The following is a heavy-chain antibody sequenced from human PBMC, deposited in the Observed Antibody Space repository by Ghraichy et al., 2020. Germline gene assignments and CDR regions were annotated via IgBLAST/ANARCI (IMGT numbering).Heavy chain of an antibody. D-gene: IGHD7-27*01. J-gene: IGHJ4*02. CDR2: IYSGGRT. CDR3: ARGAPNWGQDY. Sequence: SETLSLTCTVSGGSITSGNYYWTWIRQPAGKGLEWIGRIYSGGRTNYNPSLNSRVAMSVDTSKNQFSLRLISLTAADTAVYYCARGAPNWGQDYWGQGTLVTVSS. V-gene: IGHV4-61*02. CDR1: GGSITSGNYY.